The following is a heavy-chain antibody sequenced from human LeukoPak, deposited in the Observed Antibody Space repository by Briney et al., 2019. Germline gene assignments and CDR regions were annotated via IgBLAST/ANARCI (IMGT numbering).Heavy chain of an antibody. CDR2: ISNNGGSS. J-gene: IGHJ4*02. CDR1: GFTFSAYA. CDR3: VKITSVTGGDC. Sequence: PGGYLRLSCSASGFTFSAYAMYWVRQAPGKGLEYVSGISNNGGSSFYADSVKGRFTISRDNSKNTLYLQMSSLRAEDTAVYYCVKITSVTGGDCWGQGTRLTVSS. D-gene: IGHD1-14*01. V-gene: IGHV3-64D*09.